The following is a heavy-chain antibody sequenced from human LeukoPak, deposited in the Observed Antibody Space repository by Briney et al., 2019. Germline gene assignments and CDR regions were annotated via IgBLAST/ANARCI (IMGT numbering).Heavy chain of an antibody. D-gene: IGHD3-9*01. V-gene: IGHV1-46*01. CDR2: LNPTTGST. CDR3: ARESHDILTGNEDKYDY. J-gene: IGHJ4*02. Sequence: ASVKVSCKASGYTFTSYYMHWVQQAPGQGLEWMGILNPTTGSTSYAQKFQGRVTMTRDTSISTAYMELSRLRSDDTAVYYCARESHDILTGNEDKYDYWGQGTLVTVSS. CDR1: GYTFTSYY.